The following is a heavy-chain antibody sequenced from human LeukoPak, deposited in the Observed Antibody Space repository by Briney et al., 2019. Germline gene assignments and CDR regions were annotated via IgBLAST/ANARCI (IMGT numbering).Heavy chain of an antibody. Sequence: GGSLRLSCAASGFMFDDYTMHWVHQGPGKGLEWVSLISWDGGSTYYADSVRGRFTISRDNSKNSLDLQMTSLRSEDTALYYCVKVYYYDGSGHAFDIWGQGTMVTVSS. CDR3: VKVYYYDGSGHAFDI. J-gene: IGHJ3*02. V-gene: IGHV3-43*01. CDR2: ISWDGGST. D-gene: IGHD3-22*01. CDR1: GFMFDDYT.